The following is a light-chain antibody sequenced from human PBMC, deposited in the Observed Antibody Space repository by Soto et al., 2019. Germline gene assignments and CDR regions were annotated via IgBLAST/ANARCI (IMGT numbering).Light chain of an antibody. CDR1: QSISTS. Sequence: DIVLTQSPATLSLPPGERATLSCRASQSISTSLAWYQQKPGQAPRLLINDAFNRATGIPARFSGSGSGTDFTLTISSLEPEDFAVYYCQQRSSWPPAFGQGTKVEI. CDR3: QQRSSWPPA. V-gene: IGKV3-11*01. J-gene: IGKJ1*01. CDR2: DAF.